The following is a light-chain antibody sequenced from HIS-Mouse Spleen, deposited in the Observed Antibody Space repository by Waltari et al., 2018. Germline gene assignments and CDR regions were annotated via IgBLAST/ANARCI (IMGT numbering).Light chain of an antibody. CDR1: PGISSY. CDR3: QQYYSYRPT. CDR2: AAS. Sequence: AIRITQSPSSLSASTGDRFTITFRASPGISSYLAWYQQKPEKAPTRLIYAASTLQSGVPSRFSCSGSGTDFTLTISCLKSEDFATYYCQQYYSYRPTFGQGTKLEIK. V-gene: IGKV1-8*01. J-gene: IGKJ2*01.